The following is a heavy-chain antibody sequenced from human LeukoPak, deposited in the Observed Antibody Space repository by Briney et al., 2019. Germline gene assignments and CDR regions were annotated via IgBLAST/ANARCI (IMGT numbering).Heavy chain of an antibody. J-gene: IGHJ4*02. Sequence: SETLSLTCTVSGGSISSGDYYWSWIRQPPGKGLEWIGYIYYSGSTYYNPSLKSRVTISVDTSKNQFSLKLSSVTAADTAVYYCASELDYGDSHYFDYWGQGILLTVSS. V-gene: IGHV4-30-4*01. CDR2: IYYSGST. D-gene: IGHD4-17*01. CDR1: GGSISSGDYY. CDR3: ASELDYGDSHYFDY.